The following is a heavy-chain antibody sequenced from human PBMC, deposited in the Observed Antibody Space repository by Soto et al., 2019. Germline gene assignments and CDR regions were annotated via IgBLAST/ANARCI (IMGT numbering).Heavy chain of an antibody. J-gene: IGHJ4*02. CDR3: ARTLFITMVRGATDY. CDR2: IYYSGST. D-gene: IGHD3-10*01. Sequence: QLQLQESGPGLVKPSETLSLTCTVSGGSISSSSYYWGWIRQPPGKGLEWIGSIYYSGSTYYNPSLKSRVTISVDTSKNQCSLKLSSVTAADTAVYYCARTLFITMVRGATDYWGQGTLVTVSS. V-gene: IGHV4-39*01. CDR1: GGSISSSSYY.